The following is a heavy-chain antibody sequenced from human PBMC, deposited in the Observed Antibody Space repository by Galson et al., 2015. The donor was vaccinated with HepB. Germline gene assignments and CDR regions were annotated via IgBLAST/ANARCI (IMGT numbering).Heavy chain of an antibody. CDR2: IRSKTNSYAT. Sequence: SLRLSCAASGFTFSGSAMHWVRQASGKGLEWVGRIRSKTNSYATAYAASVKGRFTISRDDSKNTAYLQMNGLKTEDTAVYYCTSQYLEGMDVWGKGTTVTVSS. CDR1: GFTFSGSA. J-gene: IGHJ6*03. CDR3: TSQYLEGMDV. V-gene: IGHV3-73*01.